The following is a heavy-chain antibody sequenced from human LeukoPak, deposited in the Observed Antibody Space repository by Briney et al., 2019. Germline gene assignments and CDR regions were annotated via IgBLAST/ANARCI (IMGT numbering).Heavy chain of an antibody. CDR1: GFTFSSYW. D-gene: IGHD1-26*01. J-gene: IGHJ4*02. V-gene: IGHV3-7*01. CDR3: GRRGSYLDY. Sequence: GGSLRLSCAASGFTFSSYWMNWVRQAPGKGLEWVATIKEDGSEKYYVDSVKGRFTISRDNAKNSLYLQLNSMRAEDTAVYYCGRRGSYLDYCGQGTLVTASS. CDR2: IKEDGSEK.